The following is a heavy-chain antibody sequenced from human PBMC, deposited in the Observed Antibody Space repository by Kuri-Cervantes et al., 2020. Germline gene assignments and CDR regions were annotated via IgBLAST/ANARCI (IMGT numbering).Heavy chain of an antibody. D-gene: IGHD3-9*01. V-gene: IGHV3-30*03. J-gene: IGHJ4*02. CDR3: ARGRNPDILTGFH. Sequence: GESLKISCAASGFTFSSYGMHWVRQAPGKGLEWVAVISYDGSNKYYADSVKGRFTISRDNSKNTLYLQMNSLRVEDTAVYYCARGRNPDILTGFHWGQGTLVTVSS. CDR1: GFTFSSYG. CDR2: ISYDGSNK.